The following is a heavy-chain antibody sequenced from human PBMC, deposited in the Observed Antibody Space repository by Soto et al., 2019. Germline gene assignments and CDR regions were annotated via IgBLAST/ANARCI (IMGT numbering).Heavy chain of an antibody. J-gene: IGHJ6*02. CDR1: GGSISSGAYY. V-gene: IGHV4-31*03. D-gene: IGHD6-13*01. CDR2: SYYRGST. Sequence: QVQLQESGPGLVKPSQTLSLTCSVSGGSISSGAYYWTWIRQHPGKGLEWIGYSYYRGSTYYNPSLMSRVTISVDTSKNQFSLKLRSVTAADTAVYYCARDGRLVNYYFFGMDVWGQGTTVTVSS. CDR3: ARDGRLVNYYFFGMDV.